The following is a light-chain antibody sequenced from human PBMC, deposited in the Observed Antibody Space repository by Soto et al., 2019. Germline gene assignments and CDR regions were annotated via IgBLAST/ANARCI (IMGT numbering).Light chain of an antibody. CDR1: QSILHSNGYNY. J-gene: IGKJ1*01. V-gene: IGKV2-28*01. CDR2: LGS. Sequence: DIVMTQSPLSLPVTPGEPASISCRSSQSILHSNGYNYLDWYLQKPGQSPQLLIYLGSNRASGVPDRFSGRGSGTDFTLKISRVEAEDVGAYYCMQALQTPRTFGQGTKVEIK. CDR3: MQALQTPRT.